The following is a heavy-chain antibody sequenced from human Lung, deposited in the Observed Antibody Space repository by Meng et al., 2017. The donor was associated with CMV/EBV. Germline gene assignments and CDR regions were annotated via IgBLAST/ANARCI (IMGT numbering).Heavy chain of an antibody. D-gene: IGHD3-10*01. CDR3: ASVPLIRGPEDY. Sequence: CQASGGTLSSYTFIWVRQAPGQGLEWMGRIIPITDTSNYAQKFLGRLTITADKSTTTAFMELSSLRSDDTAVYYCASVPLIRGPEDYWGQGTLVTVSS. CDR1: GGTLSSYT. J-gene: IGHJ4*02. V-gene: IGHV1-69*08. CDR2: IIPITDTS.